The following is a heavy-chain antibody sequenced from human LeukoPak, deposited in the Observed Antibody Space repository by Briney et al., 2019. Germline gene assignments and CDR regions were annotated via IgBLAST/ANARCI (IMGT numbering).Heavy chain of an antibody. CDR3: ARYTPYGSGSYRYYYYYMDV. V-gene: IGHV3-66*02. CDR2: IYSGGST. D-gene: IGHD3-10*01. Sequence: GGSLRLSCAASGFTVSSNYMSWVRQAPGKGLEWVSVIYSGGSTYYADSVKGRFTISRDNSKNTLYLQMNSLRAEDTAVYYCARYTPYGSGSYRYYYYYMDVWGKGTTVTVSS. CDR1: GFTVSSNY. J-gene: IGHJ6*03.